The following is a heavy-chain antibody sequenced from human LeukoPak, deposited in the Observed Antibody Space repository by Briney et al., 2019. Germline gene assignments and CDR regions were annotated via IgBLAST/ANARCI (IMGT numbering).Heavy chain of an antibody. J-gene: IGHJ4*02. D-gene: IGHD3-22*01. CDR3: ARRIVVGLFDY. CDR1: GGSFSGYY. V-gene: IGHV4-34*01. Sequence: SETLSLTCAVYGGSFSGYYWSWIRQPPGKGLEWIGEINHSGSTNYNPSLKSRVTISVDTSKNQFSLKLSSVTAADTAVYYCARRIVVGLFDYWGQGILVTVS. CDR2: INHSGST.